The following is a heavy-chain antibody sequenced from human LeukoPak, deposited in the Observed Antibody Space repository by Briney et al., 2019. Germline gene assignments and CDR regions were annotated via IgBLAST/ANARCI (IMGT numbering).Heavy chain of an antibody. J-gene: IGHJ4*02. CDR3: AKMGNWGSYYFEY. V-gene: IGHV3-23*01. Sequence: GGSLRLSCAASGFSFSTYAMSWVRQTPGEGLEWVSFISGGGVDTYYVDSVKGRFTISRDNSKNTLYLQMNSLRVEDTAVYYCAKMGNWGSYYFEYWGQGTLVTVSS. D-gene: IGHD3-16*01. CDR1: GFSFSTYA. CDR2: ISGGGVDT.